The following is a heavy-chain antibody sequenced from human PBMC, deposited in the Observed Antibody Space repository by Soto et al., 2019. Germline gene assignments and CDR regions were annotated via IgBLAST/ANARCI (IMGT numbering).Heavy chain of an antibody. CDR2: ISAYNGNT. CDR1: GYTFTSYG. Sequence: ASVKVSCKDSGYTFTSYGRCSAQQAPRQGLEWMGWISAYNGNTNYAQKLQGRNTMTRDTSTKQDYMQLSSLRPDDTAVYYCARDNSWDYGSELMAWWFDPWGKGTLVTVSS. CDR3: ARDNSWDYGSELMAWWFDP. V-gene: IGHV1-18*01. J-gene: IGHJ5*02. D-gene: IGHD3-10*01.